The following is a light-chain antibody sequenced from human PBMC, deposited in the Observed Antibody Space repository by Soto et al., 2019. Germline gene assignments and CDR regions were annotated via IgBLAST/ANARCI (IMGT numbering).Light chain of an antibody. CDR3: QQYGTSQWT. CDR1: QSVRSDY. J-gene: IGKJ1*01. V-gene: IGKV3-20*01. Sequence: EIVLTQTPGTLSLSPGERATLSCRASQSVRSDYLAWYQQKPGQAPRLLIYIASNRAPGIPDRFSGSGSGTDFTLTISRLEPEDFAVYYCQQYGTSQWTFGQGSKVEIK. CDR2: IAS.